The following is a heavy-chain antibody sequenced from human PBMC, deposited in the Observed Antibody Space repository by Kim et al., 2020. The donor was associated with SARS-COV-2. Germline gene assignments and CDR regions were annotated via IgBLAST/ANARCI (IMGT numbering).Heavy chain of an antibody. J-gene: IGHJ4*02. Sequence: GGSLRLSCAASGFTFSSYSMNWVRQAPGKGLEWVSSISSSSSYIYYADSVKGRFTISRDNAKNSLYLQMNSLRAEDTAVYYCARDPYYYDSSGYYSEGYFDYWGQGTLVTVSS. CDR2: ISSSSSYI. V-gene: IGHV3-21*01. CDR3: ARDPYYYDSSGYYSEGYFDY. D-gene: IGHD3-22*01. CDR1: GFTFSSYS.